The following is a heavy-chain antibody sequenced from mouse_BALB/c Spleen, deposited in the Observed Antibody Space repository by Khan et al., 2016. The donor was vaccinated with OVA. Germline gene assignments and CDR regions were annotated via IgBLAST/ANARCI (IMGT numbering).Heavy chain of an antibody. Sequence: QMQLEESGAELVKAGASVKMSCKASGYTFTSYWMHWVKQRLGQGLEWFAETNPTNGRTYYNEKFKSKATLTVDKSSSTAYMLLSGPTFEDSAVYYCARIKKIVATYFEYWGQGTTLTVSS. D-gene: IGHD1-1*01. CDR3: ARIKKIVATYFEY. CDR1: GYTFTSYW. CDR2: TNPTNGRT. J-gene: IGHJ2*01. V-gene: IGHV1S81*02.